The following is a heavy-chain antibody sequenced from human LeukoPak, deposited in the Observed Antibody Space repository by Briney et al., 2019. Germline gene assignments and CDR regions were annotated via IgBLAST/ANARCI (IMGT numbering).Heavy chain of an antibody. D-gene: IGHD3-3*01. CDR1: GFTVSSNY. Sequence: GGSLRLSCAASGFTVSSNYMSWVRQAPGKGLEWVSVIYSGGSTYYADSVKGRFTISRDTSKNTLYLQMNSLRAEDTAIYYCTKRLSLRFDAFDIWGPGTMVTVSS. CDR3: TKRLSLRFDAFDI. CDR2: IYSGGST. V-gene: IGHV3-66*04. J-gene: IGHJ3*02.